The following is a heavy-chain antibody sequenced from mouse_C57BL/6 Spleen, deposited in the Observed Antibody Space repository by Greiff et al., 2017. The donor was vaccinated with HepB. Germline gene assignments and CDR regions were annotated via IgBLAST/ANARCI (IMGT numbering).Heavy chain of an antibody. CDR2: IDPSDSYT. V-gene: IGHV1-50*01. CDR3: ARYYYDYDGGYYYAMDY. J-gene: IGHJ4*01. D-gene: IGHD2-4*01. Sequence: QVQLQQPGAELVKPGASVKLSCKASGYTFTSYWMQWVKQRPGQGLEWIGEIDPSDSYTNYNQKFKGKATLTVDTSSSTAYMQLSSLTSEDSAVYYCARYYYDYDGGYYYAMDYWGQGTSVTVSS. CDR1: GYTFTSYW.